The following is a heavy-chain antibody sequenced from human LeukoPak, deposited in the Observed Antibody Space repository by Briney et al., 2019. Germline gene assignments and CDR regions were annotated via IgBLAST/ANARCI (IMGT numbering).Heavy chain of an antibody. V-gene: IGHV4-39*01. D-gene: IGHD3-22*01. Sequence: SETLSLTCTVSGGSISSSSYYWGWIRQPPGKGLEWIGSIYYSGSTYYNPSLKSRVTISVDTSKNQFYLKLSSVTAADTAVYYCARQRRYYDSSGYYPDAFDIWGQGTMVTVSS. CDR2: IYYSGST. CDR1: GGSISSSSYY. CDR3: ARQRRYYDSSGYYPDAFDI. J-gene: IGHJ3*02.